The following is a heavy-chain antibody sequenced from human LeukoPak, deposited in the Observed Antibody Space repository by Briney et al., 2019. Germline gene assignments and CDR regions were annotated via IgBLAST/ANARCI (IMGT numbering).Heavy chain of an antibody. D-gene: IGHD3-22*01. Sequence: TGRSLRLSCAASGFIFSSYGMHWVRQSPGKGREWVAVIWYDGSNKYYADYVKGRLTISRDNSKNTLHLQMNRLRAEDTAVYYCARIHSLYYYDSSGYGAFDIWGQGTMVTVSS. J-gene: IGHJ3*02. CDR1: GFIFSSYG. V-gene: IGHV3-33*01. CDR2: IWYDGSNK. CDR3: ARIHSLYYYDSSGYGAFDI.